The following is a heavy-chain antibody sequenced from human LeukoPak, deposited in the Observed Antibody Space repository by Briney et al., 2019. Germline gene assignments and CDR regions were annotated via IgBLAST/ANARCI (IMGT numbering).Heavy chain of an antibody. CDR3: ARAELRSPPLTSCLFDY. CDR1: GYTFTSYY. D-gene: IGHD1-7*01. V-gene: IGHV1-46*01. CDR2: INPSGGST. J-gene: IGHJ4*02. Sequence: ASVKVSCKASGYTFTSYYMHWVRQAPGQGLEWMGIINPSGGSTSYAQKFQGRVTMTRDTSTSTVYMELSSLRSEDTAVYYCARAELRSPPLTSCLFDYWGQGTLVTVSS.